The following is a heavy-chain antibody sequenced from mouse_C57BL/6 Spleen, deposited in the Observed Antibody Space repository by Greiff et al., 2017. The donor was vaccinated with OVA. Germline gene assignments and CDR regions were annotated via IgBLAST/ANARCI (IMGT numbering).Heavy chain of an antibody. CDR1: GYTFTSYW. CDR2: IYPGSGST. J-gene: IGHJ4*01. V-gene: IGHV1-55*01. CDR3: AREITTVVYYCAMDD. Sequence: QVQLQQPGAELVKPGASVKLSCKASGYTFTSYWITWVKQRPGQGLEWIGDIYPGSGSTNYNEKFKGKATLTVDTSSSTAYMQLSSLTSEDSAVYAGAREITTVVYYCAMDDWGQGTTVTVSS. D-gene: IGHD1-1*01.